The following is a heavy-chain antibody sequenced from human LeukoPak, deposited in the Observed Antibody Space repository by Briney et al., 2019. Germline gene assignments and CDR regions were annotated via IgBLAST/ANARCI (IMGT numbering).Heavy chain of an antibody. V-gene: IGHV1-69*04. D-gene: IGHD5-18*01. J-gene: IGHJ4*02. CDR2: VIPTLGIS. Sequence: ASVTVSCKASGGTFINYAISWVRQGPGQGLEWVGRVIPTLGISNYAQRFQGRVTITADKSTGTAYMELSSLRSEDTAVYYCAREYGGGHSYGYYYWGQGTLVSVSS. CDR3: AREYGGGHSYGYYY. CDR1: GGTFINYA.